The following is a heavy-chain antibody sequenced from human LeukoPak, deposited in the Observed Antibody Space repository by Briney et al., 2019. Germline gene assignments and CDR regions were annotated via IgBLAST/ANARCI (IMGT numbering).Heavy chain of an antibody. V-gene: IGHV3-30-3*01. CDR3: ARGSTGWTYFDY. CDR2: ISYDGSNK. D-gene: IGHD6-19*01. J-gene: IGHJ4*02. Sequence: PGGSLRLSCAASGFTFSSYAMHWVRQAPGKGLEWVAVISYDGSNKYYADSVKGRFTISRDNSKNTLYLQMNGLRAEDTAVYYCARGSTGWTYFDYWGQGTLVTVSS. CDR1: GFTFSSYA.